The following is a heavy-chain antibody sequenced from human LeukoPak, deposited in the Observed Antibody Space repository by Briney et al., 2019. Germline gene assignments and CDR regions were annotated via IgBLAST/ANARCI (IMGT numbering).Heavy chain of an antibody. V-gene: IGHV1-18*01. J-gene: IGHJ5*02. D-gene: IGHD4-11*01. CDR3: ARDLYRDSLPVSWFDP. Sequence: ASVKVSCKASGYTFTSYGISWVRQAPGQGLEWMGWISDYNGTTNYAQKLQGRVTMTTDTSTSTAYMELRSLRSDDTAVYYCARDLYRDSLPVSWFDPWGQGTLVTVSS. CDR1: GYTFTSYG. CDR2: ISDYNGTT.